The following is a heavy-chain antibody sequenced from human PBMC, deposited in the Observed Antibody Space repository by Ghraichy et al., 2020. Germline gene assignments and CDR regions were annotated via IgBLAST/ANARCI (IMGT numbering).Heavy chain of an antibody. D-gene: IGHD6-19*01. CDR3: AKDSLRGRAVAKYFDY. J-gene: IGHJ4*02. Sequence: GGSLRLSCAASGFTFEDYAMHWVRQAPGKGLEWVSGISWNSVNIGYADSVKGRFTISRDNAKNSLYLQMNSLRAEDTALYYCAKDSLRGRAVAKYFDYWGQGTLVTVSS. V-gene: IGHV3-9*01. CDR2: ISWNSVNI. CDR1: GFTFEDYA.